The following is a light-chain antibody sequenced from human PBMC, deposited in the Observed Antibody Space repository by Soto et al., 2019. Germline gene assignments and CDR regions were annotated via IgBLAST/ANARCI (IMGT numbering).Light chain of an antibody. Sequence: QSALTQPASVSGSPGQSITISCTGTSSDVGSYNLVSWYQQHPGKAPKLMIYEGSKLPSGVSNRCSGSKSGNTASLTISGLQAEDEADYYCCSYAGSSASLYVFGTGTKLTVL. CDR1: SSDVGSYNL. J-gene: IGLJ1*01. CDR2: EGS. V-gene: IGLV2-23*01. CDR3: CSYAGSSASLYV.